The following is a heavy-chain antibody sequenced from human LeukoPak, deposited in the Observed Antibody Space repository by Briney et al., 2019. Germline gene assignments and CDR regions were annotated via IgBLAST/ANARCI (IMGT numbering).Heavy chain of an antibody. CDR1: GGSISGYF. Sequence: SETLSLTCTVSGGSISGYFWTWIRQPAGKGLEWIGRIYTSGSTNYNPSLKSRVSMSLDTSKNQFSLKLSSVTAADTAVYYCARVSVVRGAADYYFDYWGQGTLVTVSS. V-gene: IGHV4-4*07. D-gene: IGHD3-10*01. J-gene: IGHJ4*02. CDR2: IYTSGST. CDR3: ARVSVVRGAADYYFDY.